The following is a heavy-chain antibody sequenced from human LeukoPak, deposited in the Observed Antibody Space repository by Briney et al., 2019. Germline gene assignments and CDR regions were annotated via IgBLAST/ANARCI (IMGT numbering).Heavy chain of an antibody. CDR2: INPSGGST. V-gene: IGHV1-46*03. D-gene: IGHD1-7*01. CDR3: ARDGGELCFDY. Sequence: ASVKVSCKASGYTFTSYYMHWVRQAPGQGLEWMGIINPSGGSTSYAQKFQGRVTMTRDTSTSTVYMELSSLRPEDTAVYYCARDGGELCFDYWGQGTLVTVSS. J-gene: IGHJ4*02. CDR1: GYTFTSYY.